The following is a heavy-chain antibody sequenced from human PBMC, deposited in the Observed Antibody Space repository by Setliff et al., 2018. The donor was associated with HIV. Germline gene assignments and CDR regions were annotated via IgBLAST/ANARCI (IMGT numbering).Heavy chain of an antibody. Sequence: PGGSLRLSCAASTFTFRTYWMSWVRQAPGKGLEWVANINQDGSEKYYVDSVKGRFTISRDNSKNTLYLRLNSLRAEDTAIYYCAKGLGNYYYMDVWGKGTTVTVSS. CDR1: TFTFRTYW. V-gene: IGHV3-7*03. D-gene: IGHD3-10*01. CDR3: AKGLGNYYYMDV. CDR2: INQDGSEK. J-gene: IGHJ6*03.